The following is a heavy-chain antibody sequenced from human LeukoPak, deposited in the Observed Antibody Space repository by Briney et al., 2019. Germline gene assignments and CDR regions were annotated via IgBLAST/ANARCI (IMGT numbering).Heavy chain of an antibody. V-gene: IGHV3-23*01. D-gene: IGHD2-2*01. CDR3: AKGDIVVVPAAPFDY. J-gene: IGHJ4*02. Sequence: GGSLRLSCAASGFTFNSYAMSWVRQAPGKGLEWVSAISGSGGSTYYADSVKGRFTISRDNTKNTLYLQMNSLRAEDTAVNYCAKGDIVVVPAAPFDYWGPGTLVTASS. CDR2: ISGSGGST. CDR1: GFTFNSYA.